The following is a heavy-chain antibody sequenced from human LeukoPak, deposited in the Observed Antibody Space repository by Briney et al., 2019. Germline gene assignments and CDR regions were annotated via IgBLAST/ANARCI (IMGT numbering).Heavy chain of an antibody. D-gene: IGHD6-13*01. Sequence: PGGSLRLSCAASGFTFSSYGMHWVRQAPGKGLEWVAFIRYDGSNKYYADSVKGRFTISRDNPKNTLYLQMNSLRPEDTAVYYCEGAAGTFDYWGQGTLVTVSS. V-gene: IGHV3-30*02. CDR3: EGAAGTFDY. CDR2: IRYDGSNK. CDR1: GFTFSSYG. J-gene: IGHJ4*02.